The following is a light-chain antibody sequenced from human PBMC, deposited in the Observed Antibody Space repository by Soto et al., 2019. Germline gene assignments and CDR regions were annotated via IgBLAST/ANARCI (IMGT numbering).Light chain of an antibody. CDR2: DVS. J-gene: IGLJ1*01. Sequence: QSALTQPASVSGSPGQSITISCTGTSTDVGRYNYVSWYQQHPGKAPKLMVYDVSNRPSWVSNRFSGSKSGITASLTISGLQAEDEADYYCTSYTSDSTYVFGTGTKLT. CDR3: TSYTSDSTYV. V-gene: IGLV2-14*01. CDR1: STDVGRYNY.